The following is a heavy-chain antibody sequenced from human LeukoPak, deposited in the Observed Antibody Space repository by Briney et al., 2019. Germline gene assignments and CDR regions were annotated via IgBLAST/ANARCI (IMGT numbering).Heavy chain of an antibody. CDR2: ISSSSSYI. J-gene: IGHJ4*02. D-gene: IGHD6-19*01. Sequence: GGSLRLSCAASGFTFSSYSMNWVRQAPGKGLEWVSSISSSSSYIYYADSVKGRFTISRDNAKNSLYLQMNNLRAEDTAVYYCARDVRSSSVYYFDYWGQGTLVTVSS. CDR3: ARDVRSSSVYYFDY. CDR1: GFTFSSYS. V-gene: IGHV3-21*01.